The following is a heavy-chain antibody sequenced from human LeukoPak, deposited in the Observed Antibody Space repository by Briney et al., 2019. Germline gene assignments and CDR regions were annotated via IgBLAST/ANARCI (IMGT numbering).Heavy chain of an antibody. V-gene: IGHV3-11*01. D-gene: IGHD3-22*01. J-gene: IGHJ4*02. CDR2: ISSSGSTI. CDR1: GFTFSDYY. Sequence: GGSLRLSCAASGFTFSDYYMSWIRQAPGKGLEWVSYISSSGSTIYYADSVKGRFTISRDNAKNSLNLQLNSLRAEDTAVYYCAIYDSSGYYPNWGQGTLVTVSS. CDR3: AIYDSSGYYPN.